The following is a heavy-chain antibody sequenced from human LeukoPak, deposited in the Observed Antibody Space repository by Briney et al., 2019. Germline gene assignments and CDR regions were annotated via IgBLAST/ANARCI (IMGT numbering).Heavy chain of an antibody. D-gene: IGHD3-9*01. Sequence: PGGSLRLSCAASGFTFSSYAMHWVRQAPGKGLEWVEVISYDGSNKYYADSVKGRFTISRDNSKNTLYLQMNSLRAEDTAVYYCASGLLHYDILTGLDYWGQGTLVTVSS. CDR2: ISYDGSNK. V-gene: IGHV3-30-3*01. CDR1: GFTFSSYA. J-gene: IGHJ4*02. CDR3: ASGLLHYDILTGLDY.